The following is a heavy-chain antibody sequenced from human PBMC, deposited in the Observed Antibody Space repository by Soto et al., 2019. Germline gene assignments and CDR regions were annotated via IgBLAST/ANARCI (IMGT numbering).Heavy chain of an antibody. CDR2: INPNSGGT. J-gene: IGHJ4*02. D-gene: IGHD2-15*01. CDR1: GYTVTGYQ. CDR3: ARGRDIVSPGN. Sequence: QVQLVQSGAEVKKPGASVKVSCKASGYTVTGYQIHWVRQAPGQGLEWMGWINPNSGGTNYAQKFQGRVTMTRDTSITTAYMELNGLTSDDTAVYYCARGRDIVSPGNWGQGTLVSVSS. V-gene: IGHV1-2*02.